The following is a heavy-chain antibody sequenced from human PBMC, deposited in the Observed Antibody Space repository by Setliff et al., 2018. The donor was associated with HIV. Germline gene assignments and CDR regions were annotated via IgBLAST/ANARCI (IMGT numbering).Heavy chain of an antibody. CDR1: GGSIISSSYY. J-gene: IGHJ4*02. Sequence: PSETLSLTCTVSGGSIISSSYYWAWIRQPPGKGLEWIGTMYYRGTTYNNPSLKSRVTFSADTSKNQFSLTLNSVTATDTAVYYCARGTVITYFYDSSGSFDYWGQGTLVTVSS. CDR3: ARGTVITYFYDSSGSFDY. CDR2: MYYRGTT. D-gene: IGHD3-22*01. V-gene: IGHV4-39*01.